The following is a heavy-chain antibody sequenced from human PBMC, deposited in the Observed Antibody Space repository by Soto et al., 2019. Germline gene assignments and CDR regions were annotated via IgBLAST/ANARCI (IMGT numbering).Heavy chain of an antibody. D-gene: IGHD3-22*01. CDR2: ISAYNGNT. CDR1: GYTFTSYG. CDR3: ARDPGRAGYYSDSSGPFGY. Sequence: ASVKVSCKASGYTFTSYGISWVRQAPGQGLEWMGWISAYNGNTNYAQKLQGRVTMTTDTSTSTAYMELRSLRSDDTAVYYCARDPGRAGYYSDSSGPFGYWGQGTLVTVSS. V-gene: IGHV1-18*04. J-gene: IGHJ4*02.